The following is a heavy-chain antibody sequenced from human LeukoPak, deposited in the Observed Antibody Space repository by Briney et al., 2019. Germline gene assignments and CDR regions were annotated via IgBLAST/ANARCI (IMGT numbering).Heavy chain of an antibody. CDR3: TRENWYIDY. CDR2: ISSSGSTI. J-gene: IGHJ4*02. V-gene: IGHV3-48*03. CDR1: GFTFSSYE. Sequence: GGSLRLSCAASGFTFSSYEMNWVRQAPGKGLEWVSYISSSGSTIYYADSVKDRFTISRDNAKNSLYLQMNSLRAEDAAVYYCTRENWYIDYWGQGNLVTVSS.